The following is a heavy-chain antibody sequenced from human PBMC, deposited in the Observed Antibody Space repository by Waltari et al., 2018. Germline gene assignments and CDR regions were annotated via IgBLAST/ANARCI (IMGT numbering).Heavy chain of an antibody. CDR3: ATVLSTGEQVGR. D-gene: IGHD3-10*01. V-gene: IGHV3-74*01. J-gene: IGHJ4*02. Sequence: EVQLAESGGGLVQPGGSLRLSCAASGFPLRGYWMHWVRHAPGKGPSWVSRINTDGSSTTYADSVKGRFTVSRDNARNTLYLQMDTLRAEDTAVYYCATVLSTGEQVGRWGQGTLVTVSS. CDR1: GFPLRGYW. CDR2: INTDGSST.